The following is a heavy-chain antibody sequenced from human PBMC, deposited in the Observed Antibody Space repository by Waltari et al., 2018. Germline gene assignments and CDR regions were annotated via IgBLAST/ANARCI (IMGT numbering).Heavy chain of an antibody. V-gene: IGHV3-72*01. CDR3: ARDTAAALDY. D-gene: IGHD6-25*01. J-gene: IGHJ4*02. Sequence: EVQLVESGGGLVQPGGSVTLSCAASGFTFTNHYMNWVRQAPGRGLEWMCRTKNKAEYYITDYAASVQGRFSVSSDDSRNSLFLQMNSLETEDTAVYYCARDTAAALDYWGQGTLVTVSS. CDR1: GFTFTNHY. CDR2: TKNKAEYYIT.